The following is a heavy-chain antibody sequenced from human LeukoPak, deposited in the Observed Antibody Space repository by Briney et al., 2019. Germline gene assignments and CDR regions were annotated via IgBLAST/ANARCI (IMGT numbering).Heavy chain of an antibody. CDR2: ITGKAYGGTT. Sequence: GGSLRLSCTASGFTFGDYAMSWVRQAPGKGLEWVGFITGKAYGGTTEYAASVKGRFTISRDDSTNIAYLQMNSLKPGDTGVYCCTRAPYFDFWSGYLPDLWGQGTLVTVSS. CDR1: GFTFGDYA. CDR3: TRAPYFDFWSGYLPDL. J-gene: IGHJ5*02. V-gene: IGHV3-49*04. D-gene: IGHD3-3*01.